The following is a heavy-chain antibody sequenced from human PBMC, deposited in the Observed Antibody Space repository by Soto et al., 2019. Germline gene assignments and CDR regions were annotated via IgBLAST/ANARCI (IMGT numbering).Heavy chain of an antibody. CDR1: GYSFTSYW. J-gene: IGHJ6*02. D-gene: IGHD3-22*01. CDR3: ARDGSSGWHENRVRYYYGMDV. CDR2: IDPSDSYT. V-gene: IGHV5-10-1*01. Sequence: PGESLKISCKGSGYSFTSYWISWVRQMPGKGLEWMGRIDPSDSYTNYSPSFQGHVTISADKSISTAYLQWSSLKASDTAVYYCARDGSSGWHENRVRYYYGMDVWGQGTTVTVSS.